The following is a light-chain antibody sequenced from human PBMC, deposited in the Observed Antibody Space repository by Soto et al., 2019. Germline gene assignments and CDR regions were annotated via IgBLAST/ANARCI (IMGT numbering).Light chain of an antibody. CDR1: QSISNY. Sequence: DMEMTQSPSSLSASVGDRVTITCRASQSISNYLNWYQHKPGKVPKLLIYAASSLQSGVPTRFSGSGSGTDFTLTIHSLQHEDFSTYYRLQRYGTPLTFGGGTKIQIK. V-gene: IGKV1-39*01. CDR3: LQRYGTPLT. CDR2: AAS. J-gene: IGKJ4*01.